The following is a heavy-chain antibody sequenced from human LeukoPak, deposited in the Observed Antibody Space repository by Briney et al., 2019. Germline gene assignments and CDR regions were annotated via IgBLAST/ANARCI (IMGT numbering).Heavy chain of an antibody. Sequence: GGSLRLSCAASGFTFSSYAMSWVRQAPGKGLEWVSAISGSGGSTYYADSVKGRFTISRDNSKNTLYLQMNSLRAEDTAVYYCAEDGSSSGWFDYWGQGTLVTVSS. D-gene: IGHD6-19*01. CDR1: GFTFSSYA. V-gene: IGHV3-23*01. CDR2: ISGSGGST. J-gene: IGHJ4*02. CDR3: AEDGSSSGWFDY.